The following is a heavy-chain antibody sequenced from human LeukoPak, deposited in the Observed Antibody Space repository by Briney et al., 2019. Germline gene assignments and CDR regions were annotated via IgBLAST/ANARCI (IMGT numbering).Heavy chain of an antibody. V-gene: IGHV3-23*01. J-gene: IGHJ6*03. CDR2: ISGSGYTT. CDR1: GFTFNSYG. D-gene: IGHD4-17*01. CDR3: AKSSGYGDYGYYYYYMDV. Sequence: GGTLRLSCEASGFTFNSYGMSWVRQAPGRGLEWVSAISGSGYTTYYADSVKGRFTISRDNSENTLYLQMNSLRAEDTAVYYCAKSSGYGDYGYYYYYMDVWGKGTTVTISS.